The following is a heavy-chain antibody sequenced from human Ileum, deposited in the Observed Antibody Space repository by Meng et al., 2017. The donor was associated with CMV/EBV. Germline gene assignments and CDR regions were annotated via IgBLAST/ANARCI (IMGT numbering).Heavy chain of an antibody. J-gene: IGHJ4*02. V-gene: IGHV3-15*01. CDR2: IKSKTDGGTT. CDR3: TTDRMVAHDFDY. D-gene: IGHD5-12*01. Sequence: SRFTFSTYTMTWVRQAPGKGLEWVGRIKSKTDGGTTDYAAPVKGRFTISRDDSKNTLYLQMNSLKTEDTAVYYCTTDRMVAHDFDYWGQGTLVTVSS. CDR1: RFTFSTYT.